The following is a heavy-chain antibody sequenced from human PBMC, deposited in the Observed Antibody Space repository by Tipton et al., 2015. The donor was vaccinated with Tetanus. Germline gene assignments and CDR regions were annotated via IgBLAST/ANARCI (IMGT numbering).Heavy chain of an antibody. V-gene: IGHV3-7*03. D-gene: IGHD6-25*01. CDR2: VNTDGSEE. CDR1: GFTFSNYW. Sequence: AVSGFTFSNYWMNWVRQAPGKGLEWVASVNTDGSEEYYLDSVRGRFTISRDNARNSLSLQMISLRVEDTAVHYCVSGGGYWGQGTLVTVSS. J-gene: IGHJ4*02. CDR3: VSGGGY.